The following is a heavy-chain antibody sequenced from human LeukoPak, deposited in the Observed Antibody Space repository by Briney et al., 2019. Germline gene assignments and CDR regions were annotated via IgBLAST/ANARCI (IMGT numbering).Heavy chain of an antibody. Sequence: GGSLTLSCSASGFTFSSYAMIWVRQAPGKGLEWVSGISGIGESTYYADSVKGRFTISRDNSKNTLYLQMNSLRAEDTAVYYCAKVLDGTGYWNYYFDSWGQGTLVTVSS. CDR2: ISGIGEST. J-gene: IGHJ4*02. D-gene: IGHD3-22*01. V-gene: IGHV3-23*01. CDR1: GFTFSSYA. CDR3: AKVLDGTGYWNYYFDS.